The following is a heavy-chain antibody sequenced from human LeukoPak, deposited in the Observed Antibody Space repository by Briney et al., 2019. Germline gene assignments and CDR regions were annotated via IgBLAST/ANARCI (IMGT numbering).Heavy chain of an antibody. CDR3: ARGGRGASNWTPYNWFDP. J-gene: IGHJ5*02. D-gene: IGHD3/OR15-3a*01. CDR2: VCYNGTIK. Sequence: PGLSLTLSCVASGFNFTPYGLHWLHQAPGKGLEWVALVCYNGTIKYCADSMKGRFTISRDNSKNTLFLQMSSLRAEYTALYYCARGGRGASNWTPYNWFDPWGQGTLVTVSS. CDR1: GFNFTPYG. V-gene: IGHV3-33*01.